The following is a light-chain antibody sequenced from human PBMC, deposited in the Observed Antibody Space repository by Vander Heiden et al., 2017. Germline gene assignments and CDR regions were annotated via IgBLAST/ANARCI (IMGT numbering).Light chain of an antibody. CDR2: GTS. V-gene: IGKV1-12*01. Sequence: DIQMTQSPSSVSASVDDRVTITCRASLDISTYLAWYQQKPGKAPKLLIYGTSTLMSDVPSRFRGSGNGTDFTLTISSLQPEDSATYYCQQANGFPPTFGQGTRLEI. CDR3: QQANGFPPT. CDR1: LDISTY. J-gene: IGKJ5*01.